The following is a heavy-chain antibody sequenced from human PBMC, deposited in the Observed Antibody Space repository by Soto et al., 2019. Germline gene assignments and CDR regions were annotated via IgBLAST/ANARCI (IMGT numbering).Heavy chain of an antibody. Sequence: QVHLVQSGAEVKKPGSSVKVSCKASGGTFSNHAINWVRQAPGQGLEWMGRIIPIFTTTNDAQKFQGRVTINADESTITAHKELSILHQDDTAGYYYAREVAGDGTLREDVFDIWGQGTLVTVSS. D-gene: IGHD6-13*01. CDR3: AREVAGDGTLREDVFDI. CDR2: IIPIFTTT. V-gene: IGHV1-69*12. J-gene: IGHJ3*02. CDR1: GGTFSNHA.